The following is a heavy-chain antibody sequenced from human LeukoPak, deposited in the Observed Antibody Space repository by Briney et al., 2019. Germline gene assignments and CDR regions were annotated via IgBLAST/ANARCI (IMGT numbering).Heavy chain of an antibody. V-gene: IGHV3-7*01. CDR2: IKQDGSEK. CDR3: ARCRYDSSGYYSIIDY. J-gene: IGHJ4*02. D-gene: IGHD3-22*01. Sequence: GGSLRLSCAASGFTFISYWMSWVRQAPGKGLEWVANIKQDGSEKYYVDSVKGRFTISRDNARNSLYLQMNSLRAEDTAVYYCARCRYDSSGYYSIIDYWGQGTLVTVSS. CDR1: GFTFISYW.